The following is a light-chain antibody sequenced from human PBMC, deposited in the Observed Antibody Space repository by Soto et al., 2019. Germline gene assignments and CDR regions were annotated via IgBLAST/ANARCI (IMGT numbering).Light chain of an antibody. J-gene: IGLJ1*01. V-gene: IGLV2-14*01. CDR2: EVS. CDR1: SSDVGGYNY. CDR3: TSYTSSSTLDV. Sequence: QSALTQPASVSGSPGQSITISCTGTSSDVGGYNYVSWYQQHPGKAPKLMIYEVSNRPLGVSNRFSGSKSGSTASLTISGLQAEDEADYYCTSYTSSSTLDVFGTGTKVTVL.